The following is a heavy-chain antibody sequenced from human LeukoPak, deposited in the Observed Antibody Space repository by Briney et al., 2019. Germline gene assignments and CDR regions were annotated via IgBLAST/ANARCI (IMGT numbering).Heavy chain of an antibody. CDR1: GGTFSSYA. D-gene: IGHD1-26*01. J-gene: IGHJ4*02. V-gene: IGHV1-69*01. CDR2: ISPIFGTA. Sequence: GSSVKVSCKASGGTFSSYAISWVRQAPGQGLEWMGGISPIFGTANYAQKFQGRVTITADESTSTAYVELSSLRSEDTAVYYCAREYFGSYYVSNYFDYWGQGTLVTVSS. CDR3: AREYFGSYYVSNYFDY.